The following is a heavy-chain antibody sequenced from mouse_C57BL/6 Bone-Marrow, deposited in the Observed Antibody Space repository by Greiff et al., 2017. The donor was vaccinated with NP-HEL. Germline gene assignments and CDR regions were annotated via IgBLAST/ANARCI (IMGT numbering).Heavy chain of an antibody. J-gene: IGHJ2*01. CDR2: IDPSDSET. D-gene: IGHD2-5*01. CDR1: GYTFTSYW. CDR3: AAYYSNQYYFDY. V-gene: IGHV1-52*01. Sequence: QVQLQQPGAELVRPGSSVKLSCKASGYTFTSYWMHWVKQRPIQGLEWIGNIDPSDSETHYNQKFKDKATLTVDKSSSTAYMQLSSLTSEDSAVYYCAAYYSNQYYFDYWGQGTTLTVSS.